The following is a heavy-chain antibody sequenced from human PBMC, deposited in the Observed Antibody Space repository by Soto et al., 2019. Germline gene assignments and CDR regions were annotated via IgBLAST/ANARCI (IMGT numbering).Heavy chain of an antibody. Sequence: ASVKVSCKASGYTFTSYAMHWVRQAPGQRLEWMGWINAGNGNTKYSQKFQGRVTITRDTSASTAYMELSSLRSEDTAVYYCARGGGSDRENWFDPWGQGTLVTSPQ. J-gene: IGHJ5*02. CDR2: INAGNGNT. CDR1: GYTFTSYA. V-gene: IGHV1-3*01. CDR3: ARGGGSDRENWFDP. D-gene: IGHD3-10*01.